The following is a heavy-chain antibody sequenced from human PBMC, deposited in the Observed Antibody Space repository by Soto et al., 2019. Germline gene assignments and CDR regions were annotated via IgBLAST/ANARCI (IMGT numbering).Heavy chain of an antibody. V-gene: IGHV3-23*01. J-gene: IGHJ6*01. CDR1: GFTFRIYA. D-gene: IGHD6-19*01. Sequence: WGSLRLSCASSGFTFRIYAMIWVRQAPGKGLDWVSAISGSGGSTYYADSVKGRFTISRDNSKNTLYLQMKSLRAEDTAVYYCAKTLEAYSSGWHYGMDVWGQGTTVTVSS. CDR2: ISGSGGST. CDR3: AKTLEAYSSGWHYGMDV.